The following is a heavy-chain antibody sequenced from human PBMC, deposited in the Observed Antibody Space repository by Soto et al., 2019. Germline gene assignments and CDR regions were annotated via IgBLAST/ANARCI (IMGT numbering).Heavy chain of an antibody. Sequence: ASVKVSCTTSGYPSSSIGLSWLRQAPGQGLEWMGWISPHKDDTYYAQRLQGRVTMTTDTSTNTAYMELRSLRSDDTAVYFCARDLDGSGSYFPNYWGPGTLVTVSS. V-gene: IGHV1-18*01. CDR1: GYPSSSIG. D-gene: IGHD3-10*01. CDR2: ISPHKDDT. J-gene: IGHJ4*02. CDR3: ARDLDGSGSYFPNY.